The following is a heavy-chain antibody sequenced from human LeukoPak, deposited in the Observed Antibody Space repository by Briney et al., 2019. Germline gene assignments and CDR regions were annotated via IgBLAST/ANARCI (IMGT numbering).Heavy chain of an antibody. V-gene: IGHV3-9*01. CDR1: GFTFYDYA. J-gene: IGHJ4*02. D-gene: IGHD3-3*01. Sequence: SLRLSCAASGFTFYDYAMHWVRQAPGEGLEGVSGISWNNGNIDYAASVKGRFTISRDNAKNSLYLQMNSLRAEDTALYYCAKGAPYWSGYYSFDYWGQGTLVTVSS. CDR2: ISWNNGNI. CDR3: AKGAPYWSGYYSFDY.